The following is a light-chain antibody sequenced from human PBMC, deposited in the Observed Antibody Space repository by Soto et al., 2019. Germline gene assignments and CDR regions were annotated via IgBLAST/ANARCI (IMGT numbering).Light chain of an antibody. CDR3: SSYTSRYTLV. Sequence: QSVLTQPGSVSGSPGQSVTVSCAGTSSDVGGYRYVSWYQQHPGKAPKLMIYDVSKRPSGVPDRFSGSKSGNTASLTISGLQAEDEADYYCSSYTSRYTLVFGGGTKLTVL. J-gene: IGLJ3*02. CDR1: SSDVGGYRY. V-gene: IGLV2-11*01. CDR2: DVS.